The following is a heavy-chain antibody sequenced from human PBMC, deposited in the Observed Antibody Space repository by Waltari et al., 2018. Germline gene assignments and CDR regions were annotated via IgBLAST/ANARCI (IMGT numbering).Heavy chain of an antibody. V-gene: IGHV4-34*01. J-gene: IGHJ4*02. D-gene: IGHD3-10*01. Sequence: QVQLQQWGAGLLKPSETLSLTCAVYGGSFSGYYWSWIRQPPGKGLEWIGEINHRGSTDYNPSLKGRVTISVDTSKNQFSLKLSSVTAADTAVYYCASTYYGSGTPKGFDYWGQGTLVTVSS. CDR3: ASTYYGSGTPKGFDY. CDR2: INHRGST. CDR1: GGSFSGYY.